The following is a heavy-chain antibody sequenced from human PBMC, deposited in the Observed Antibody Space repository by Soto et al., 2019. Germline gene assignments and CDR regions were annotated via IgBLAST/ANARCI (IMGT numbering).Heavy chain of an antibody. CDR3: NRESSGYSYGPGEIH. CDR1: GGSISSGDYY. V-gene: IGHV4-30-4*01. J-gene: IGHJ4*02. Sequence: SETLSLTCTVSGGSISSGDYYWSWIRQPPGKGLEWIGNIYNSGITNYNPSLKSRVAISIDTSKSHFSLNLNSVTAADTDVYYCNRESSGYSYGPGEIHWGQGHRVTVS. CDR2: IYNSGIT. D-gene: IGHD5-18*01.